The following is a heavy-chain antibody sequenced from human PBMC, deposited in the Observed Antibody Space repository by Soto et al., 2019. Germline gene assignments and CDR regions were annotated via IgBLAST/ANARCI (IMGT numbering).Heavy chain of an antibody. J-gene: IGHJ5*02. D-gene: IGHD1-26*01. CDR2: INPYNGGT. Sequence: QVHLVQSGAEVKEPGASVKVSCKASGYTFTDYYMHWVRQAPGQGLEWMGWINPYNGGTNYAQKFQGWVTMTRDTSINTADMELNRLRSDDTAVYYCAREMGGTKWFDPWGQGTLVTVSS. V-gene: IGHV1-2*04. CDR1: GYTFTDYY. CDR3: AREMGGTKWFDP.